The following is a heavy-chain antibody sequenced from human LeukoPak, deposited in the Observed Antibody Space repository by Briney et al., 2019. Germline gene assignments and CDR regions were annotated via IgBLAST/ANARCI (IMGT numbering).Heavy chain of an antibody. D-gene: IGHD6-6*01. V-gene: IGHV3-30-3*01. CDR1: GFTFSSYA. CDR2: ISYDGSNK. Sequence: GGSLRLSCAASGFTFSSYAMHWVRQAPGKGLEWVAVISYDGSNKYYADSVKGRFTISRDNSKNALYLQMNSLRAEDTAVYYCARDPYSSSPFFDYWGQGTLDTVSS. CDR3: ARDPYSSSPFFDY. J-gene: IGHJ4*02.